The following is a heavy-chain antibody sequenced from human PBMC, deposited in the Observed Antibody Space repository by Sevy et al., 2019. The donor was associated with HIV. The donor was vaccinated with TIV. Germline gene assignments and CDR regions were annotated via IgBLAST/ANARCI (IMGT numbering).Heavy chain of an antibody. CDR1: GFIFSNYA. J-gene: IGHJ4*02. CDR2: ISGSGDAF. V-gene: IGHV3-23*01. D-gene: IGHD3-10*01. Sequence: GGSLRLSCSASGFIFSNYAMSWVRQAPGKGLEWVSSISGSGDAFYYSDSVKGRFTIYRDDSNNTLYLHLRSLRAEDTALYHCAKYFYGSGNYAFDNWGQGTLVTVSS. CDR3: AKYFYGSGNYAFDN.